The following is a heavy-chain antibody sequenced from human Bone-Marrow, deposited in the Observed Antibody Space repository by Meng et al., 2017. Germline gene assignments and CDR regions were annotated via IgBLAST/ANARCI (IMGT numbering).Heavy chain of an antibody. J-gene: IGHJ3*02. CDR1: GFTFSSYS. D-gene: IGHD3-22*01. CDR2: ISSSSSYI. Sequence: GGSLRLSCAASGFTFSSYSMNWVRQAPGKGLEWVSSISSSSSYIYYADSVKGRFTISRDNAKNSLYLQMNSLRAEDTAVYYCARDPVTMIVALSNDAFDIWDQGTMVTVSS. CDR3: ARDPVTMIVALSNDAFDI. V-gene: IGHV3-21*01.